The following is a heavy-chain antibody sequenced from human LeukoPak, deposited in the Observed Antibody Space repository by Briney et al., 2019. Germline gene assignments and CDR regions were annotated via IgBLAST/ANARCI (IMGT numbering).Heavy chain of an antibody. Sequence: ASVKVSCKASGYNFRSYGIGWVRQAPRQGLEWMGWTTAGNGNTNYAQKVQGRVTMTTDTSTSTAYMELRSLRSDDTAVYFCARDLAGGYSYVYNPFNFWAQGQRSPSLQ. CDR3: ARDLAGGYSYVYNPFNF. J-gene: IGHJ3*01. D-gene: IGHD5-18*01. V-gene: IGHV1-18*01. CDR2: TTAGNGNT. CDR1: GYNFRSYG.